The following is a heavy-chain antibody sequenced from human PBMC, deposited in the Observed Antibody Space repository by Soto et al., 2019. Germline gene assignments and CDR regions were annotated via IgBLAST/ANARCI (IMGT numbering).Heavy chain of an antibody. Sequence: ASVKVSCKASGYTFTSYAMHWVRQAPGQRLEWMGWINAGNGNTKYSQKFQGRVTITRDTSASTGYMELRSLRSDDTAVYYCARETPPTDYYYYGMDVWGQGTTVTVSS. V-gene: IGHV1-3*01. J-gene: IGHJ6*02. CDR3: ARETPPTDYYYYGMDV. CDR2: INAGNGNT. CDR1: GYTFTSYA.